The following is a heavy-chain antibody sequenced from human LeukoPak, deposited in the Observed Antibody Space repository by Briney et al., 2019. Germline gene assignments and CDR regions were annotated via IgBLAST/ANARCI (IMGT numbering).Heavy chain of an antibody. CDR2: INHSGST. V-gene: IGHV4-34*01. CDR3: ARDKDGTIDY. Sequence: SETLSLTCAVYGGSFSGYYWSWIRQPPGKGLEWIGEINHSGSTNYNPSLKSRVTISVDTSQIQFSLKLTSVTAADTAVYYCARDKDGTIDYWGQGTLVTVSS. CDR1: GGSFSGYY. D-gene: IGHD2-2*01. J-gene: IGHJ4*02.